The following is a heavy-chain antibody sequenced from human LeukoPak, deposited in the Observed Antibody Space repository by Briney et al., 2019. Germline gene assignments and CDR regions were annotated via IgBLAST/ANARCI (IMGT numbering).Heavy chain of an antibody. D-gene: IGHD5-24*01. CDR3: ARADGYTAHFDS. Sequence: GESLKISCKGSGYNFPYYWIAWVRQMPGKGLEWMGIIYPDDSDAGYSPSFQGQVTISADMSITTAYLRWNTLKASDTAIYYCARADGYTAHFDSWGQGTLVTVSS. CDR1: GYNFPYYW. J-gene: IGHJ4*02. V-gene: IGHV5-51*01. CDR2: IYPDDSDA.